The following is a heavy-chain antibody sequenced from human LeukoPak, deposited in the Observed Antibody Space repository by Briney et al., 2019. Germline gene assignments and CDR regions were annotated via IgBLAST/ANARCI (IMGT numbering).Heavy chain of an antibody. Sequence: GGSLRLSCAASGFTFSSFSLNWVRQAPGKGLEWVSSISSSSSHISYADSVKGRFTISRDNTKNSLYLQMNSLRAEDTAVYYCARDLRSYGFREDDAFDIWGQGTMVTVSS. CDR1: GFTFSSFS. CDR3: ARDLRSYGFREDDAFDI. CDR2: ISSSSSHI. V-gene: IGHV3-21*01. J-gene: IGHJ3*02. D-gene: IGHD5-18*01.